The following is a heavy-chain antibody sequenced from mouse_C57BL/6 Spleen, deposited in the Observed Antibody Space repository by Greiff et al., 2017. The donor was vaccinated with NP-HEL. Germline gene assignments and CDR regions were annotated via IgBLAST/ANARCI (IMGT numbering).Heavy chain of an antibody. CDR1: GYAFTNYL. CDR3: ARSYDYDRGAY. D-gene: IGHD2-4*01. V-gene: IGHV1-54*01. J-gene: IGHJ3*01. Sequence: QVQLQQSGAELVRPGTSVKVSCKASGYAFTNYLIEWVKQRPGQGLEWIGVINPGSGGTNYNEKFKGKATLTADKSSSTAYMQLSSLTSEDSAVYFCARSYDYDRGAYWGQGTLVTVSA. CDR2: INPGSGGT.